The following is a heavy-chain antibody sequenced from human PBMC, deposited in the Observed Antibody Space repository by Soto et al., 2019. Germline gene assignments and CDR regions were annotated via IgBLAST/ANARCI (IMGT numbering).Heavy chain of an antibody. CDR1: GGSISSGGYS. Sequence: PSETLSLTCAVSGGSISSGGYSWSWIRQPPGKGLEWIGYIYHSGSTYYNPSLKSRVTISVDRSKNQFSLKLSSVTAADTAVYYCARKGGYSYGLSGYFQHWGQGTLVTVSS. V-gene: IGHV4-30-2*01. CDR2: IYHSGST. D-gene: IGHD5-18*01. J-gene: IGHJ1*01. CDR3: ARKGGYSYGLSGYFQH.